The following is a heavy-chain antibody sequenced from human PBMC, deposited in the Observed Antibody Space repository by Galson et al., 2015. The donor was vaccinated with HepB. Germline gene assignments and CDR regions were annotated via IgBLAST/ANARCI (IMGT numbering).Heavy chain of an antibody. V-gene: IGHV3-30-3*01. D-gene: IGHD1-26*01. Sequence: ALRLSCAASGFSLSSYSMHWVRQGPGKGLEWVAFISLDGSNKYYADSVKGRFTVARDTSKNTLYLQMNSLKAEDTAVYNCAREVGAVANYYYGMDVWGQGTTVTVSS. CDR2: ISLDGSNK. J-gene: IGHJ6*02. CDR1: GFSLSSYS. CDR3: AREVGAVANYYYGMDV.